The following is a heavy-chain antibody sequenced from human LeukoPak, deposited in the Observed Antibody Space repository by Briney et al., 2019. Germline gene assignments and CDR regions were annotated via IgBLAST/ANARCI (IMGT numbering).Heavy chain of an antibody. J-gene: IGHJ4*02. CDR3: ARDARKLRSLEWLLFY. CDR1: GGTFSSYA. V-gene: IGHV1-69*13. CDR2: IIPIFGTA. Sequence: SVKVSCKAPGGTFSSYAISWVRQAPGQGLEWMGGIIPIFGTANYAQKFQGRVTITADESTSTAYMELSSLRSEDTAVYYCARDARKLRSLEWLLFYWGQGTLVTVSS. D-gene: IGHD3-3*01.